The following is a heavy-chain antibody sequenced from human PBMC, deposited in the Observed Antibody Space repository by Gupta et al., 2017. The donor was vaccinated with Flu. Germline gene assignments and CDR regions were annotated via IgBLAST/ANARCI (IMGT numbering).Heavy chain of an antibody. Sequence: EVQLVESGGGLVQPGGSLRLSCVASGFSVSAYYIDWVRQAPGKGLECVARTRDKTKGFSRDYAASVRGRFTISRDSSTNSVYLQMNSLKIDDAAVYYCARTLVYNDMHVWGQGTTVTVS. J-gene: IGHJ6*02. CDR1: GFSVSAYY. V-gene: IGHV3-72*01. D-gene: IGHD3-10*01. CDR2: TRDKTKGFSR. CDR3: ARTLVYNDMHV.